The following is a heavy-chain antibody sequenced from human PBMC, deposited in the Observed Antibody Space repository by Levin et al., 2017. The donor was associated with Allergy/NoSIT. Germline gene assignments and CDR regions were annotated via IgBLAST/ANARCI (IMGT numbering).Heavy chain of an antibody. CDR2: IRPSSEII. CDR3: ARELTTIRGGMDV. D-gene: IGHD1-1*01. J-gene: IGHJ6*02. Sequence: GESLKISCAASGFRFSSSGMNWVRQAPGQGLEWVSYIRPSSEIIHYADSVKGRFTISRDNAKNSLYLQMNSLRVEDTAMCDCARELTTIRGGMDVWGQGTTVTV. V-gene: IGHV3-48*04. CDR1: GFRFSSSG.